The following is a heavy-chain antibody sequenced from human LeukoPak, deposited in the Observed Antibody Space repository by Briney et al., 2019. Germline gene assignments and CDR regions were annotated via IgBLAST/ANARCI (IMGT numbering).Heavy chain of an antibody. V-gene: IGHV3-64D*09. J-gene: IGHJ4*02. CDR3: VKDLSGWYSFDY. Sequence: GGSLRLSCSASGFTFSSCAMHWVRQAPGMGLEYVSGINDYGTTTHYGDSVRGRVTISRDDSKNTVHLQMSSLRAEDTAVYYCVKDLSGWYSFDYWGRGTLVTVSS. D-gene: IGHD6-19*01. CDR1: GFTFSSCA. CDR2: INDYGTTT.